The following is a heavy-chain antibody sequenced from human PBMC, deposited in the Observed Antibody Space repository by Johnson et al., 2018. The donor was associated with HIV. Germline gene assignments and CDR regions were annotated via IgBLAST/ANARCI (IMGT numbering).Heavy chain of an antibody. D-gene: IGHD4-17*01. CDR2: ISYDGSDK. CDR1: GFTVSSNY. CDR3: AKDRMYDYGDYGGAFDI. V-gene: IGHV3-30*18. J-gene: IGHJ3*02. Sequence: QVQLVESGGGVVQPGGSLRLSCAASGFTVSSNYMSWVRQAPGKGLEWVAVISYDGSDKYYADSVKGRFTISRDNSKNTLYLQMNSLRAEDTAVYYCAKDRMYDYGDYGGAFDIWGQGTMVTVSS.